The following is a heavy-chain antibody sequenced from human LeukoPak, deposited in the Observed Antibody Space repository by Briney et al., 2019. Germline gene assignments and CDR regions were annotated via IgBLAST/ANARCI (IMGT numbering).Heavy chain of an antibody. CDR2: ISNSGGTT. D-gene: IGHD1-26*01. CDR3: TRDPILGAPDYFDY. V-gene: IGHV3-23*01. Sequence: PGGSLRLSCAASGFRFSNYAMSWVRQAPRKGLQWVSAISNSGGTTYYADSVKGRFTIFRDNSKNTMYLQMNNLREEDTAVYYCTRDPILGAPDYFDYWGQGTLVTVSS. CDR1: GFRFSNYA. J-gene: IGHJ4*02.